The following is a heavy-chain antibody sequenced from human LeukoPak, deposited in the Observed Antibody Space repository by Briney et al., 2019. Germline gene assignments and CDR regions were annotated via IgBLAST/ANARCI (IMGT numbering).Heavy chain of an antibody. CDR2: IKQDGSEK. V-gene: IGHV3-7*01. CDR1: GFTFSSYW. D-gene: IGHD3-16*01. CDR3: ARDLGLVRRIIGY. Sequence: GGSLRLSCAASGFTFSSYWMSWVRQAPGKGLEWVANIKQDGSEKYYVDSVKGRFTISRDNAKNSLYLQMYSLRAEDTAVYYCARDLGLVRRIIGYCGEGNLVTVSS. J-gene: IGHJ4*02.